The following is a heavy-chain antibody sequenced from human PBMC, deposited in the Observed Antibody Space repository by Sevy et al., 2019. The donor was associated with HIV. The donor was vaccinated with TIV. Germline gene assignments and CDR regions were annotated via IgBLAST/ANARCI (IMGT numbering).Heavy chain of an antibody. CDR2: ISAYNGNT. V-gene: IGHV1-18*01. CDR1: GYTFTSYG. J-gene: IGHJ5*02. D-gene: IGHD3-22*01. Sequence: ASVKVSCKASGYTFTSYGISWVRQAPGQGLEWMGWISAYNGNTNYAQKLHGRVTMTTDTSTSTAYMELRSLRSDDTAVYYCARVDRAYYYDSSGYNWFDPWGQGTLVTVSS. CDR3: ARVDRAYYYDSSGYNWFDP.